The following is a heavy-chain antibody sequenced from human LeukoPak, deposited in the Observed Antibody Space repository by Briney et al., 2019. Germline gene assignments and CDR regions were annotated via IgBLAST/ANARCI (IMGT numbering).Heavy chain of an antibody. J-gene: IGHJ4*02. Sequence: SETLSLTCAVYGGSFSGYYWSWIRQPPGKGLEWIGYIYYSGSTNYNPSLKSRVTISVDTSKNQFSLKLSSVTAADTAVYYCARESSYCSSTSCYGVIDYWGQGTLVTVSS. CDR1: GGSFSGYY. CDR2: IYYSGST. V-gene: IGHV4-59*01. CDR3: ARESSYCSSTSCYGVIDY. D-gene: IGHD2-2*01.